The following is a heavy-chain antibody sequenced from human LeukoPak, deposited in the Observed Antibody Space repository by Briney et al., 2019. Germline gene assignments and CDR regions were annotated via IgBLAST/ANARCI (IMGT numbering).Heavy chain of an antibody. CDR1: EFTFSSYG. CDR3: AKDRGSGWNGPDY. Sequence: PGRSLRLSCAASEFTFSSYGMHWVRQAPGKGLEWVAVIWYDGSNKYYADSVKGRFTISRDNSKNTLYLQMNSLRAEDTTVYYCAKDRGSGWNGPDYWGQGTLVTVFS. D-gene: IGHD6-19*01. V-gene: IGHV3-33*06. CDR2: IWYDGSNK. J-gene: IGHJ4*02.